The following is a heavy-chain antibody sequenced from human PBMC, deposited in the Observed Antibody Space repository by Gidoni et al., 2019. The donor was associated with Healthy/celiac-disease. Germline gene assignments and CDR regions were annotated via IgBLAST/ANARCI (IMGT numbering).Heavy chain of an antibody. D-gene: IGHD4-17*01. CDR3: VRRDPTTVTVDY. Sequence: QLQLQESGPGLVKPSETLSLTCTVSGGSISSSSYYWGWIRQPPGKGLEWIGSIYYSGSTYYNPSLKSRVTISVDTSKNQFSLKLSSVTAADTAVYYCVRRDPTTVTVDYWGQGTLVTVSS. J-gene: IGHJ4*02. CDR2: IYYSGST. CDR1: GGSISSSSYY. V-gene: IGHV4-39*01.